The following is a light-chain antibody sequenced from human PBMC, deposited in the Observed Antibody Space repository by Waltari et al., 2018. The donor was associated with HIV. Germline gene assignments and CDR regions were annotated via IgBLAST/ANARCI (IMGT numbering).Light chain of an antibody. J-gene: IGLJ2*01. CDR2: DKN. CDR1: SSNIGNHY. Sequence: QSVLTQPPSVPAAPGQKVTISCSGSSSNIGNHYVSWYQRFPGTAPKLLIFDKNKRPSGIPDRFAGSKSGPSATLGITGLQTGDEADYYCGTWDSSLSAVVFGGGTKVTVL. V-gene: IGLV1-51*01. CDR3: GTWDSSLSAVV.